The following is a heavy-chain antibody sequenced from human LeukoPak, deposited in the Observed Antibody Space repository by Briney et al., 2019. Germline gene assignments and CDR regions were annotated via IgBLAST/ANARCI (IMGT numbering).Heavy chain of an antibody. CDR3: ARLGVVVPAAIESYYFDY. Sequence: SETLSLTCTVSGGSISSSYYWGWIRQPPGKGLEWIGSIYYSGSTYYNPSLKSRVTISVDTSKNQFSLKLSSVTAADTAVYYCARLGVVVPAAIESYYFDYWGQGTLVTVSS. V-gene: IGHV4-39*07. CDR1: GGSISSSYY. CDR2: IYYSGST. D-gene: IGHD2-2*01. J-gene: IGHJ4*02.